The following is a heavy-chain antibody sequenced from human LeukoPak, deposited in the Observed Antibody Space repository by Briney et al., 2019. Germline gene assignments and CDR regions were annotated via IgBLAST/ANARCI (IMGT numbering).Heavy chain of an antibody. CDR2: IYYSGST. CDR1: GGSISSGGYY. D-gene: IGHD3-22*01. CDR3: ARDQDSSGGPDAFDI. J-gene: IGHJ3*02. Sequence: SETLSLTCTVSGGSISSGGYYWSWIRQHPGKGLEWIGYIYYSGSTYYNPSLKSRVTISVDTSKNQFSLKLSSVTAADTAVYYCARDQDSSGGPDAFDIWGQGTMVTVSS. V-gene: IGHV4-31*03.